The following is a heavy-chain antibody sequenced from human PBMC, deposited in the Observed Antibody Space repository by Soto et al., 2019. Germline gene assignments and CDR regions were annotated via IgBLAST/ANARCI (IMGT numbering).Heavy chain of an antibody. V-gene: IGHV4-34*01. D-gene: IGHD6-13*01. J-gene: IGHJ2*01. CDR2: INHSGST. CDR3: ARVYRYRQQLVPPIYWYFDL. Sequence: SETLSLTCAVYGGSFSGYYWSWIRQPPGKGLEWIGEINHSGSTNYNPSLKSRVTISVDTSKNQFSLKLRSLRSDDTAVYYCARVYRYRQQLVPPIYWYFDLWGRGTLVTVSS. CDR1: GGSFSGYY.